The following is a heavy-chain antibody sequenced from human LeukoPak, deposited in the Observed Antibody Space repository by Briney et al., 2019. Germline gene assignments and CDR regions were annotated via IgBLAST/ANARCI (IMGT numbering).Heavy chain of an antibody. CDR1: GFTFSYYA. CDR3: AQWGDYDILTGYYVSDY. V-gene: IGHV3-23*01. D-gene: IGHD3-9*01. CDR2: ITGSDGTT. J-gene: IGHJ4*02. Sequence: GTSLILSCAASGFTFSYYAMSWVHQAPGKGLEWVSAITGSDGTTYYAYSVKGRFTISRDNSKNTLYLQMTSLRVEDTAVYYCAQWGDYDILTGYYVSDYWGQGTLVTVSS.